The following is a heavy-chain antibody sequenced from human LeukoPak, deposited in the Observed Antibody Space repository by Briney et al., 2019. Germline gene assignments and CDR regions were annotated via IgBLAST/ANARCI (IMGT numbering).Heavy chain of an antibody. CDR2: IIPIFGTA. D-gene: IGHD1-7*01. Sequence: ASVKVSCKASGGTFSSYAISWVRQAPGQGLEWMGGIIPIFGTANYAQKFQGRVTITADESTSTAYMELSSLRSEDTAVYYCVRGPNWNYDSPRSNYYYYYMDVWGKGTTVTVSS. CDR1: GGTFSSYA. J-gene: IGHJ6*03. CDR3: VRGPNWNYDSPRSNYYYYYMDV. V-gene: IGHV1-69*13.